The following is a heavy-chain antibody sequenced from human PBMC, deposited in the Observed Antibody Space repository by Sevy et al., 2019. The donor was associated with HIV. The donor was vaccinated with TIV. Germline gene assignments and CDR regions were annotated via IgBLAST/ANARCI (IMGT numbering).Heavy chain of an antibody. Sequence: GGSLRLSCAASGFTFSSYGMHWVRQAPGKGLEWVAVISYHGSDIYYADSVKGRFTISRDNTKNTLYLQMNSLRAEDTLVYYGTKDYSTVIVVIITSGLDFWGQGTLVTVSS. CDR2: ISYHGSDI. J-gene: IGHJ4*02. CDR3: TKDYSTVIVVIITSGLDF. CDR1: GFTFSSYG. D-gene: IGHD3-22*01. V-gene: IGHV3-30*18.